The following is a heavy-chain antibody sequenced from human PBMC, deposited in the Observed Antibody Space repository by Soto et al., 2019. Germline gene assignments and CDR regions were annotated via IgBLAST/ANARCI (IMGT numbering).Heavy chain of an antibody. J-gene: IGHJ3*02. Sequence: GGALRLSCAASGFTVNNNYMSWVRQPPGKGLEWVSLIYSGGSTYYADSVKVRFTISRDNFKNTLYLQMNSLRAEDTAVYYCARQTDAFDIWGQGTMVTVSS. CDR2: IYSGGST. CDR1: GFTVNNNY. V-gene: IGHV3-66*04. CDR3: ARQTDAFDI.